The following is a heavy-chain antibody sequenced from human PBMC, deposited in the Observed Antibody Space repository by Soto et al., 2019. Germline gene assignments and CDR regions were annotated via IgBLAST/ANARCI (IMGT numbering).Heavy chain of an antibody. CDR1: GLTVSGKKY. Sequence: DVQLVESGGGLIQPGESLRLSCAAFGLTVSGKKYVAWVRQAPGKGLEWVSALYDVDGTYYADSVKGRFTTSRDSSKTTVYLQMNGLRPDDTAVYYCAGWHEREHAYDVWGQGTTVTVSS. V-gene: IGHV3-53*01. CDR2: LYDVDGT. CDR3: AGWHEREHAYDV. D-gene: IGHD1-1*01. J-gene: IGHJ3*01.